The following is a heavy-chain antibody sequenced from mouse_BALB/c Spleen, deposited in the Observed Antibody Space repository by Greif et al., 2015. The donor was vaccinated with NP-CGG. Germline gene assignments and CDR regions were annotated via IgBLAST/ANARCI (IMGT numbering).Heavy chain of an antibody. J-gene: IGHJ4*01. V-gene: IGHV5-17*02. D-gene: IGHD2-1*01. CDR3: ASGHHGNHGNYYAMDY. Sequence: EVKLVESGGGLVQPGGSRKLSCAASGFTFSSFGMHWVRQAPEKGLEWVAYISSGSSTIYYADTVKGRFTISRDNPKNTLFPQMTSLRSEDTAMYYCASGHHGNHGNYYAMDYWGQGTSVTVSS. CDR2: ISSGSSTI. CDR1: GFTFSSFG.